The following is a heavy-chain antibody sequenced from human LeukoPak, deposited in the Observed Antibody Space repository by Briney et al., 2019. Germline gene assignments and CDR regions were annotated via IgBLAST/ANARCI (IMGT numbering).Heavy chain of an antibody. Sequence: GGSLRLSCAASGFTFSSYAMHWVRQAPGKGLEWVAVISDVGSNPYYADSVKGRFTISRDKSKNTLYLQMNSLRPEDTALYYCARDPSNSGSYYVLDYWGQGTLVTVSS. D-gene: IGHD1-26*01. CDR2: ISDVGSNP. CDR1: GFTFSSYA. J-gene: IGHJ4*02. CDR3: ARDPSNSGSYYVLDY. V-gene: IGHV3-30*04.